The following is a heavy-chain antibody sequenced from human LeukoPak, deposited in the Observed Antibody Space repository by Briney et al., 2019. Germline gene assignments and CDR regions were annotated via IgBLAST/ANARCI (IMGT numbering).Heavy chain of an antibody. V-gene: IGHV4-61*02. J-gene: IGHJ4*02. Sequence: SQTLSLACTVSGGSISSGNYYRSWIRQPAGKGLEWIGRIHTSGSTNYNPSLKSRVTISVDTSKNQFSLKLSSVTAADTAVYYCARGSSWYDYWGQGTLVTVSS. D-gene: IGHD6-13*01. CDR2: IHTSGST. CDR3: ARGSSWYDY. CDR1: GGSISSGNYY.